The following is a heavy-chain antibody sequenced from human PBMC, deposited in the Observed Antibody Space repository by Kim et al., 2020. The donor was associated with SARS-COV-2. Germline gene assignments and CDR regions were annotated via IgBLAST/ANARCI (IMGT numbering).Heavy chain of an antibody. Sequence: SETLSLTCTVSGGSISSGDYYWSWIRQPPGKGLEWIGYIYYSGSTYYNPSLKSRVTISVDTSKNQFSLKLSSVTAADTAVYYCARELRDDYGDLHLYNWFDPWGQGTLVTVSS. CDR1: GGSISSGDYY. CDR3: ARELRDDYGDLHLYNWFDP. CDR2: IYYSGST. J-gene: IGHJ5*02. V-gene: IGHV4-30-4*01. D-gene: IGHD4-17*01.